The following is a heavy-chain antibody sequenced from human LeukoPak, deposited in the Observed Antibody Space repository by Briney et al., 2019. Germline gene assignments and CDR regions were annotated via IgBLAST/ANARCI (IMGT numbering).Heavy chain of an antibody. Sequence: SETLSLTCTVSGYFISGGYYWGWIRQPPGKGLEWLGSIYHSGSTDYNPSLKSRVTISVDTSKNHFSLKLSSVTAADTAVYYCARAISGSFRTSYYFDYWGQGTLVTVSS. CDR3: ARAISGSFRTSYYFDY. V-gene: IGHV4-38-2*02. J-gene: IGHJ4*02. CDR1: GYFISGGYY. D-gene: IGHD6-13*01. CDR2: IYHSGST.